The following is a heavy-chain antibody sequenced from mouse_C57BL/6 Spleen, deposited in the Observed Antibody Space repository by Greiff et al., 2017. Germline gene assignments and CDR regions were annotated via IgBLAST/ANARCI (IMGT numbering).Heavy chain of an antibody. J-gene: IGHJ1*03. Sequence: QVQLQQPGAELVMPGASVKLSCKASGYTFTSYWMNWVKQRPGQGLEWIGEIDPSDSYTNYNQKFKGKSTLTVDKSSSPAYMQLSSLTSEDSAVYYCARRVLQPHRYFDVWGTGTTVTVSS. V-gene: IGHV1-69*01. CDR3: ARRVLQPHRYFDV. CDR1: GYTFTSYW. CDR2: IDPSDSYT. D-gene: IGHD6-1*01.